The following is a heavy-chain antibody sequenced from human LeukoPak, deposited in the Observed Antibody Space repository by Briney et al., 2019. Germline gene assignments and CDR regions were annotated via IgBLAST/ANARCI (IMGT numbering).Heavy chain of an antibody. Sequence: ASVKVSCKASGYTFTSYGISWVRQAPGQGLEWMGWISAYNGNTNYAQKLQGRVTMTTDTSTSTAYMELRSLRSDDTAVYYCARDPWSLQLLENYFDYWGQGTLVTVSS. CDR3: ARDPWSLQLLENYFDY. V-gene: IGHV1-18*01. CDR1: GYTFTSYG. CDR2: ISAYNGNT. J-gene: IGHJ4*02. D-gene: IGHD5-18*01.